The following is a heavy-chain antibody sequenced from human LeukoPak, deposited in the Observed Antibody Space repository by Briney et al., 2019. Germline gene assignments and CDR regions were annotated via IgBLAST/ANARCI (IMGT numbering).Heavy chain of an antibody. D-gene: IGHD4-17*01. J-gene: IGHJ4*02. V-gene: IGHV3-30*18. Sequence: GGSLRLSCAASGFTFSSYGMHWVRQAPGKGLEWVAVISYDGSNKYYADSVKGRFTISRDNSKSTLYLQMNSLRAEDTAVYYCAKSPSYGDLSGNYFDYWGQGTLVTVSS. CDR3: AKSPSYGDLSGNYFDY. CDR2: ISYDGSNK. CDR1: GFTFSSYG.